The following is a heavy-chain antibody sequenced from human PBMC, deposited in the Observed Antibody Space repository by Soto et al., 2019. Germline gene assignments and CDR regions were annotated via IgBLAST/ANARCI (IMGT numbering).Heavy chain of an antibody. Sequence: GESLKISCKGSGYSFTSYWIGWVRQMPGKGLEWMGIIYPGDSDTRYSPSFQGQVTISADKSISTAYLQWSSLKASDTAMYYCASETLTTGTRDAFDIWGQGTMVTVSS. CDR1: GYSFTSYW. D-gene: IGHD1-1*01. CDR2: IYPGDSDT. CDR3: ASETLTTGTRDAFDI. J-gene: IGHJ3*02. V-gene: IGHV5-51*01.